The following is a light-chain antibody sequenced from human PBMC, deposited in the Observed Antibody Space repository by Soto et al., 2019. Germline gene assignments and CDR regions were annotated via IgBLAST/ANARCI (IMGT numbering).Light chain of an antibody. Sequence: QSALTQPASVSGSPGQSITISCTGTSSDVGGYKYVSWYQQHPGKAPKLMISEVSNRPSGVSNRFSGSKSGNTASLTISGLQAEDEADYYCSSYISGNTWVFGGGTQLTVL. V-gene: IGLV2-14*01. J-gene: IGLJ3*02. CDR1: SSDVGGYKY. CDR2: EVS. CDR3: SSYISGNTWV.